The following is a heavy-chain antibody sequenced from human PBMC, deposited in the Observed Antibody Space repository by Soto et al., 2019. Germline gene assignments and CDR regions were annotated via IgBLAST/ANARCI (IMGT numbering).Heavy chain of an antibody. CDR3: AKGRGAAYYFDF. D-gene: IGHD3-10*01. CDR1: GLSFSRYA. V-gene: IGHV3-21*01. CDR2: ISGTASHI. J-gene: IGHJ4*02. Sequence: LLVESGGGLVKPGGSLRLSCAGSGLSFSRYAMNWVRQAPGKGLEWVASISGTASHIRYADSVRGRLTISKDDAKNSLSLQMTSLRAEDTAVYFCAKGRGAAYYFDFWGRGTLVSVSS.